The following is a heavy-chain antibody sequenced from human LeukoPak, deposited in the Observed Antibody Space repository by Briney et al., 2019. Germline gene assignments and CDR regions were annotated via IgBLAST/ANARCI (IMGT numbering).Heavy chain of an antibody. J-gene: IGHJ4*02. Sequence: ASVTVSCKASGYTFTSYGISWVRQAPGQGLEWMGWISAYNGNTNYAQKLQGRATMTTDTSTSTAYMELRSLRSDDTAVYYCARARWELPFDYWGQGTLVTVSS. CDR3: ARARWELPFDY. V-gene: IGHV1-18*01. CDR2: ISAYNGNT. D-gene: IGHD1-26*01. CDR1: GYTFTSYG.